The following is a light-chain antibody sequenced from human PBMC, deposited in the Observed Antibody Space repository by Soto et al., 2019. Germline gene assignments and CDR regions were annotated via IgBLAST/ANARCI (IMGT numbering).Light chain of an antibody. Sequence: IQMTQSPSTLSASVGDRVTITCRASQNINTWLAWYQQKPGKGPKLLIYKASILETGVPSRFSGSGSGTEFTLTISSLQPDDFASYYCQQYQIYIPLTFGGGTKVDIK. CDR1: QNINTW. CDR2: KAS. V-gene: IGKV1-5*03. J-gene: IGKJ4*01. CDR3: QQYQIYIPLT.